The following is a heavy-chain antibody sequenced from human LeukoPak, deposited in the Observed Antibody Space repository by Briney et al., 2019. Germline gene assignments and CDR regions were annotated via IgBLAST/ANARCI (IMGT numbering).Heavy chain of an antibody. Sequence: SETLSLTCAVYGGSFSGYYWSWIRQPPGKGLEWIGEINHSGSTNHNPSLKSRVTISVDTSKNQFSLKLSSVTTADTAVYYCARFALLEWLFPRGFDPWGQGTLVTVSS. J-gene: IGHJ5*02. V-gene: IGHV4-34*01. D-gene: IGHD3-3*01. CDR3: ARFALLEWLFPRGFDP. CDR2: INHSGST. CDR1: GGSFSGYY.